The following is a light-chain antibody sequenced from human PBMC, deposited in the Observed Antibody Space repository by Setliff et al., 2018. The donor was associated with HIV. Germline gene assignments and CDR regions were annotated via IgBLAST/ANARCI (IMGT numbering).Light chain of an antibody. CDR3: CSFAITDTEV. CDR2: EDS. V-gene: IGLV2-14*03. Sequence: QSALAQPASVSGSPGQSIAISCTGTSSDIGAYKSVSWYQQHPGKAPKLLIYEDSNRPSRVSDRFSGSKPGNTASLTISGLQTEDEADYYCCSFAITDTEVLGTGTKVTVL. J-gene: IGLJ1*01. CDR1: SSDIGAYKS.